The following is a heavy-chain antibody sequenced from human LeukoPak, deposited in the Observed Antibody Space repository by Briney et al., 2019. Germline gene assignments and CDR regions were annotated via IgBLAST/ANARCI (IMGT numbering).Heavy chain of an antibody. Sequence: GASVKVSCKASGYTFTSYYMHWVRQAPGQGLEWMGIINPSGGSTSYAQKFQGRVIMTEDTSTDTVYMELSSLRSEDTAVYYCATDGGRMVGGTSYYYMDVWGKGTTVTVSS. J-gene: IGHJ6*03. CDR3: ATDGGRMVGGTSYYYMDV. D-gene: IGHD1-26*01. CDR1: GYTFTSYY. CDR2: INPSGGST. V-gene: IGHV1-46*01.